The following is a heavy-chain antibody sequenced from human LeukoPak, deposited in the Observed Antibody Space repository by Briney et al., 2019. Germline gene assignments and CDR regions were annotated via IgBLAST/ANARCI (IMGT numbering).Heavy chain of an antibody. Sequence: SGTLSFTCTVSGGSTNTRSYYWGWIRQPPGKGLEWIGTIYYSGSTYYNPSLKSRGTVSVDTSKNQFSLKLRSVTAADTAVYYCARHLNYGSGSYTHFDPWGQGTLVTVSS. CDR1: GGSTNTRSYY. D-gene: IGHD3-10*01. J-gene: IGHJ5*02. V-gene: IGHV4-39*01. CDR3: ARHLNYGSGSYTHFDP. CDR2: IYYSGST.